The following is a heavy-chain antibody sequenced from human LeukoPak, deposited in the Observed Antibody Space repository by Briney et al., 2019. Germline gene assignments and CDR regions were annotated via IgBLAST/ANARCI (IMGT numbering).Heavy chain of an antibody. CDR3: ARHVRGSYKFFDY. V-gene: IGHV4-59*08. J-gene: IGHJ4*02. CDR1: GGSISSYD. D-gene: IGHD1-26*01. CDR2: IYYSGST. Sequence: SETLSLTCTVSGGSISSYDWSWIRQPPGKGLEWIGYIYYSGSTSYNPSLKSRVTISVDTSKNQFSLKLSSVTAADTAVYYCARHVRGSYKFFDYWGQGTLVTVSS.